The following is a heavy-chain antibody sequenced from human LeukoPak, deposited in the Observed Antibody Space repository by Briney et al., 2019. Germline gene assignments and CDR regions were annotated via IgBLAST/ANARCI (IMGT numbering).Heavy chain of an antibody. CDR3: ARDHRSGMTTVSTGFDY. D-gene: IGHD4-17*01. CDR2: IHTSGST. Sequence: SETLSLTCTVSGVSISSFYWSWIRQSAGKGLEWIGRIHTSGSTNYNPSLQSRLTMSLDTSKNQFSLKLTSVTAADTAVYYCARDHRSGMTTVSTGFDYWGQGTLVTVSS. V-gene: IGHV4-4*07. CDR1: GVSISSFY. J-gene: IGHJ4*02.